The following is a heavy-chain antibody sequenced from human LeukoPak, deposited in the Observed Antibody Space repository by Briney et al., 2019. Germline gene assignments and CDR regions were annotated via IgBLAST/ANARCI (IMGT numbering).Heavy chain of an antibody. CDR1: GFTFPRHV. J-gene: IGHJ4*02. Sequence: PGGSLRLSCAAAGFTFPRHVMSWVRQAPGKGLEWVASSAGSGGSTHYADSVKGRFTISRDNSQNTVYLHMNSLRADDTAVYYCAQEHFDTSGYYSRFDNWGQGILVTVSS. CDR3: AQEHFDTSGYYSRFDN. CDR2: SAGSGGST. V-gene: IGHV3-23*01. D-gene: IGHD3-22*01.